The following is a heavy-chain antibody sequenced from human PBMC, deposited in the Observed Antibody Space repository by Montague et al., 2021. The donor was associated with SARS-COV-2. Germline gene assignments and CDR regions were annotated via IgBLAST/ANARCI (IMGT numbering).Heavy chain of an antibody. V-gene: IGHV3-7*04. CDR1: RFTFSDFW. D-gene: IGHD6-19*01. Sequence: SLRLSCAASRFTFSDFWMNWVRQAPGKGLEWVADIKHDGSEKSYVDSVKGRFTISRDNAKNSLYLHMNSLRAEDTAVYYCARGSTGWYAIFGRYGMDVWGQGTTVTVSS. CDR2: IKHDGSEK. J-gene: IGHJ6*02. CDR3: ARGSTGWYAIFGRYGMDV.